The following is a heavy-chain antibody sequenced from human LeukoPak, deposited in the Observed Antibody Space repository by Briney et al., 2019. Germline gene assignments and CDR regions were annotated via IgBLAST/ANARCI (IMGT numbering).Heavy chain of an antibody. CDR1: GGSISSSNW. V-gene: IGHV4-4*02. J-gene: IGHJ4*02. CDR2: IHHSGST. Sequence: NTSETLSLTCAVSGGSISSSNWWSWVRQPPGKGLEWIGEIHHSGSTNYNPSLKSRVTISVDTSKNQFSLKLSSVTAADTAVYYCARVPTVTFSDHWGQGTLVTVSS. CDR3: ARVPTVTFSDH. D-gene: IGHD4-17*01.